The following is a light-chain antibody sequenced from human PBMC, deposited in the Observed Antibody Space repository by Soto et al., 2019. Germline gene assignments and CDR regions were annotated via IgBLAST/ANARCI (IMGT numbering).Light chain of an antibody. CDR1: SSDVGGYDF. CDR2: DVS. Sequence: QSALTQPASVSGSPGQSITISCTGTSSDVGGYDFVSWYQQRPGKAPKLIIYDVSNRPSGVSNRFSGSKSGNTVSLTISGLQAEDEADYYCTSYTRSDIGVFGGGTKVTVL. V-gene: IGLV2-14*01. J-gene: IGLJ3*02. CDR3: TSYTRSDIGV.